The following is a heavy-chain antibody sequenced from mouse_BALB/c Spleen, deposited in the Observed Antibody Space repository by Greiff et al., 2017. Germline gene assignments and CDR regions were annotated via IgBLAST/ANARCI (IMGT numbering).Heavy chain of an antibody. V-gene: IGHV3-6*02. CDR3: AREGWDGFFDY. CDR2: ISYDGSN. CDR1: GYSITSGYY. D-gene: IGHD4-1*01. J-gene: IGHJ2*01. Sequence: EVKLMESGPGLVKPSQSLSLTCSVTGYSITSGYYWNWIRQFPGNKLEWMGYISYDGSNNYNPSLKNRISITRDTSKNQFFLKLNSVTTEDTATYYCAREGWDGFFDYWGQGTTLTVSS.